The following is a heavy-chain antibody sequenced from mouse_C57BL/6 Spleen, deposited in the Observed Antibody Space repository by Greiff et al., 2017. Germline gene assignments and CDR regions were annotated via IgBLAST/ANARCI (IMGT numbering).Heavy chain of an antibody. J-gene: IGHJ4*01. CDR2: ISSGSSTI. V-gene: IGHV5-17*01. D-gene: IGHD2-4*01. CDR1: GFTFSDYG. Sequence: DVKLVESGGGLVKPGGSLKLSCAASGFTFSDYGMHWVRQAPEKGLEWVAYISSGSSTIYYADTVKGRVTISRDNAKNTLFLQMTSLRSEDTAMYYCARGYYDYEGAMDYWGQGTSVTVSS. CDR3: ARGYYDYEGAMDY.